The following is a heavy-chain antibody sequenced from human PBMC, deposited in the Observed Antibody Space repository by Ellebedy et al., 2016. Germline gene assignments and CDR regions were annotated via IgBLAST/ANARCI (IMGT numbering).Heavy chain of an antibody. CDR3: ARHPTYNFWNGYYSGWFDP. Sequence: GESLKISCDGSGYTFTNYWINWVRQMPGKGLEWMGKINPSDSYTEYSPSLQGHVTMSVDQSINPAYLQWSSLKASDSAMYYCARHPTYNFWNGYYSGWFDPWGQGTLVTVSS. V-gene: IGHV5-10-1*01. CDR2: INPSDSYT. D-gene: IGHD3-3*01. CDR1: GYTFTNYW. J-gene: IGHJ5*02.